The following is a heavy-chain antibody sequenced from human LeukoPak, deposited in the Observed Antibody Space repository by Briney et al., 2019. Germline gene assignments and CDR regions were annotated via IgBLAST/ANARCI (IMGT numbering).Heavy chain of an antibody. D-gene: IGHD2-21*01. J-gene: IGHJ4*02. CDR2: ISGSGSTI. CDR3: ATIPSTELNAY. Sequence: GGSLRLSCAASGFTFSSYEMNWVRQAPGKGLEWISYISGSGSTIYYAESVKGRFTISRDNAKNSLYLQMNSLRADDTAVYFCATIPSTELNAYWGQGTLVTVSA. CDR1: GFTFSSYE. V-gene: IGHV3-48*03.